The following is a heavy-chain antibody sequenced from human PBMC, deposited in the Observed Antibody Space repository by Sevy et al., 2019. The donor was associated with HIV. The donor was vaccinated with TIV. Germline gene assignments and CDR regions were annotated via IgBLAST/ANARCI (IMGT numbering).Heavy chain of an antibody. V-gene: IGHV3-30-3*01. D-gene: IGHD3-22*01. J-gene: IGHJ4*02. CDR2: ISYDGSNK. CDR1: GFTFSSYA. Sequence: GGSLRLSCAASGFTFSSYAMHWVRQAPGKGLEWVAVISYDGSNKYYADSVKGRFTISRDNSKNTLYLQMNSLRAEDTAVYYCARERWAVVDFDYWGQGTLVTVSS. CDR3: ARERWAVVDFDY.